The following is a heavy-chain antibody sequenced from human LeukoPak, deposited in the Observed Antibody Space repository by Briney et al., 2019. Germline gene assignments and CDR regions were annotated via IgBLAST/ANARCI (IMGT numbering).Heavy chain of an antibody. CDR2: IKEDGSEK. D-gene: IGHD3-22*01. CDR3: AKVYFDPSGVF. CDR1: GFTFRTYW. Sequence: PGGSLRLSRVASGFTFRTYWMSWVRQAPGKGLEWVGNIKEDGSEKYYVDSVKGRFTMSRDNAKNSLYLQMDNLRVEDTAIYYCAKVYFDPSGVFWGQGALVTVSS. V-gene: IGHV3-7*01. J-gene: IGHJ4*02.